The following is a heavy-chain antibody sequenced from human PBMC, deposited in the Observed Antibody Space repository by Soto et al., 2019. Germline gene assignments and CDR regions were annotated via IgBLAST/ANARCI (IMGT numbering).Heavy chain of an antibody. CDR3: AHRGGYCSGGSCYAN. V-gene: IGHV2-5*02. J-gene: IGHJ4*02. Sequence: QITLKESGPPLVKPTQTLTLTCTFSGFSLSTSGVGVGWIRQPPGKALEWLALIYWDDDKRYSPSLKSRLTITKDTSKNQVVLTMTNMDPVDTATYYCAHRGGYCSGGSCYANWGQGTLVTVSS. CDR2: IYWDDDK. CDR1: GFSLSTSGVG. D-gene: IGHD2-15*01.